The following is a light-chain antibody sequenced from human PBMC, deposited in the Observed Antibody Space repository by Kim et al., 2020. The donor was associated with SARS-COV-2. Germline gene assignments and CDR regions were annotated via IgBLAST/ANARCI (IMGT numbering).Light chain of an antibody. J-gene: IGLJ3*02. CDR1: RGSMARKY. CDR2: EDK. V-gene: IGLV6-57*03. CDR3: QSYDTTIV. Sequence: GKTETPPCPRNRGSMARKYVHWYQHSPGSAPPAVFYEDKQGPSVAPDPFSGSIDSSSNSASPTVSGLKTEDEAVYFCQSYDTTIVFGGGTQLTVL.